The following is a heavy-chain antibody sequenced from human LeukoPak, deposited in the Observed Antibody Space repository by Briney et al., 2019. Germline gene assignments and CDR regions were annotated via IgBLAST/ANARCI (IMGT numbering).Heavy chain of an antibody. J-gene: IGHJ6*03. CDR1: GGSISSYY. CDR2: IYTSGST. CDR3: ARDLPITIFGVVTSEYYYYYMDV. D-gene: IGHD3-3*01. V-gene: IGHV4-4*07. Sequence: KPSETLSLTCTVSGGSISSYYWSWIRQPAGKGLEWIGRIYTSGSTNYNPSLKSRVTMSVDTSKNQFSLKLSSVTATDTAVYYCARDLPITIFGVVTSEYYYYYMDVWGKGTTVTVSS.